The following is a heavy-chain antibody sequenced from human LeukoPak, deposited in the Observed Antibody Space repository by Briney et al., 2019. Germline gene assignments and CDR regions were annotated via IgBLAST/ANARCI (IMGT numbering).Heavy chain of an antibody. CDR1: GGSISSGGYY. CDR3: ATRGSIAARPGAFDI. D-gene: IGHD6-6*01. Sequence: SETLSLICTVSGGSISSGGYYWSWIRQPPGKGLEWIGYIYHSGSTYYNPSLKSRVTISVDRSKNQFSLKLSSVTAADTAVYYCATRGSIAARPGAFDIWGQGTMVTVSS. V-gene: IGHV4-30-2*01. CDR2: IYHSGST. J-gene: IGHJ3*02.